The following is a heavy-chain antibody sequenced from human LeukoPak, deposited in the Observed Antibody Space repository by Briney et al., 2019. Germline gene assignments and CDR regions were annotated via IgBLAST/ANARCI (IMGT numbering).Heavy chain of an antibody. CDR1: GFTFSSYW. CDR2: ITNRGNNR. Sequence: PGGSLRLSCAASGFTFSSYWIHWVRQPPGKGLVWVSHITNRGNNRDYADSVKGRFTISRDNAKNTLYLQMNSLRAEDTAVYYCARARLRYYDFWSGYPGEDYWGQGTLVTVSS. J-gene: IGHJ4*02. CDR3: ARARLRYYDFWSGYPGEDY. V-gene: IGHV3-74*01. D-gene: IGHD3-3*01.